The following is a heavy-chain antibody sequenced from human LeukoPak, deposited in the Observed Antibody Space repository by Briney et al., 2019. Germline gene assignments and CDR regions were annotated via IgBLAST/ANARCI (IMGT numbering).Heavy chain of an antibody. CDR3: ARRVATKSPYYYGMDV. D-gene: IGHD5-12*01. V-gene: IGHV4-39*07. Sequence: LETLSLTCTVSGGSISSSSYYWGWIRQPPGKGLEWIGSIYYSGSTYYNPSLKSRLTMSVDTSKSQFSLRLSSVTAADTAVYYCARRVATKSPYYYGMDVWGQGTSVTVSS. CDR1: GGSISSSSYY. J-gene: IGHJ6*02. CDR2: IYYSGST.